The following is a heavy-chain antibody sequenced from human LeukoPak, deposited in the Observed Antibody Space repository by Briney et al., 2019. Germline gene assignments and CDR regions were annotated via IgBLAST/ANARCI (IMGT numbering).Heavy chain of an antibody. V-gene: IGHV4-34*01. Sequence: NPSETLSLTCAVYGGSFSGYYWNWIRQPPGKGLEWIGEINHSGSTNYNPSLKSRVTVSVDASKSQFSLKLSSMTAADTAVYYCARPHINSGRYYYMDVWGKGTTVTVSS. J-gene: IGHJ6*03. CDR2: INHSGST. D-gene: IGHD3-22*01. CDR1: GGSFSGYY. CDR3: ARPHINSGRYYYMDV.